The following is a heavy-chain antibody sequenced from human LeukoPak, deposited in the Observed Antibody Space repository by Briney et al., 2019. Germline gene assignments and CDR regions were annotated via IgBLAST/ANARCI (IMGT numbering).Heavy chain of an antibody. J-gene: IGHJ4*02. CDR2: ISSSGSTI. D-gene: IGHD6-6*01. Sequence: GSLRLSCAGSGFSFNTYRMNWIRQAPGKGLEWISNISSSGSTIYYADSVKGRFTISRDNAKNSLYLQMNSLRAEDTAVYYCVRELATWGQGTLVTVSS. V-gene: IGHV3-48*01. CDR3: VRELAT. CDR1: GFSFNTYR.